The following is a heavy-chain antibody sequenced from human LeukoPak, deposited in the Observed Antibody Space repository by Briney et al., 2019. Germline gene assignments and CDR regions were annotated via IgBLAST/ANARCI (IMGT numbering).Heavy chain of an antibody. CDR2: IKQDGSDR. J-gene: IGHJ4*02. D-gene: IGHD3-22*01. V-gene: IGHV3-7*03. CDR1: GFTFRNYW. CDR3: ARVRWEGSSGPFDY. Sequence: GGSLRLSCAASGFTFRNYWMSWVRQAPGTGLEWVANIKQDGSDRNYVTSVRGRFTISRDNAESSLYLQMNSLRVEDTAVYYCARVRWEGSSGPFDYWGQGTLVTVSS.